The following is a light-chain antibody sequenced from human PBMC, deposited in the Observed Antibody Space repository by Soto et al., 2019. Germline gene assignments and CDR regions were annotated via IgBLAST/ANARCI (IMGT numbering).Light chain of an antibody. CDR3: HQYNNWPPMHT. V-gene: IGKV3-15*01. Sequence: IVMTQSPATLSVFPGERATLSCRASQSISNNLAWLQQKPGQAPRLLIYAASTRATGVPARFSGSGSGTDFTLTISSLQPEDFAVYYCHQYNNWPPMHTFGKGTKLEIK. CDR1: QSISNN. CDR2: AAS. J-gene: IGKJ2*01.